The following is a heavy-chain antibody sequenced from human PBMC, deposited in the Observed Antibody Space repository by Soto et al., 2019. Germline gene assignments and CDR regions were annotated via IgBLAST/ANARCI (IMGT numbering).Heavy chain of an antibody. D-gene: IGHD1-26*01. J-gene: IGHJ5*02. Sequence: SETLSLTCTVSGGSISSYYWSWIRQPPGKGLEWIGYIYYSGSTNYNPSLKSRVTISVDTSKNQFSLKLSSVTAADTAVYYCARAGPILVGAARGGWFDPWGQGTLVTVSS. CDR2: IYYSGST. CDR1: GGSISSYY. V-gene: IGHV4-59*01. CDR3: ARAGPILVGAARGGWFDP.